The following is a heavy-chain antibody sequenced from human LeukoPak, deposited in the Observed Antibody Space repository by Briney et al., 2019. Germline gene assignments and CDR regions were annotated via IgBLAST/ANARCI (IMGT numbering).Heavy chain of an antibody. CDR3: ARYILTGYFTWFDP. J-gene: IGHJ5*02. D-gene: IGHD3-9*01. CDR1: GGSISSYY. V-gene: IGHV4-59*01. CDR2: IYYSGST. Sequence: SETLSLTCTVSGGSISSYYWSWIRQPPGKGLEWIGYIYYSGSTNYNPSLKSRVTISVDTSKNQFSLKLSSVTAADTAVYYCARYILTGYFTWFDPWGQGTLVTVSS.